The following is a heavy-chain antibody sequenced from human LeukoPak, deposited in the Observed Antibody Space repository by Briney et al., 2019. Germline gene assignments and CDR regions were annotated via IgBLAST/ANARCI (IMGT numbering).Heavy chain of an antibody. CDR1: GYTFTGYY. CDR3: ARGRGDSSGYYDPYFDY. V-gene: IGHV1-8*02. J-gene: IGHJ4*02. CDR2: MNPNSGNT. Sequence: ASVKVSCKASGYTFTGYYMHWVRQATGQGLEWMGWMNPNSGNTGYAQKFQGRVTMTRNTSISTAYMELGSLRADDTAVYYCARGRGDSSGYYDPYFDYWGQGTLVTVSS. D-gene: IGHD3-22*01.